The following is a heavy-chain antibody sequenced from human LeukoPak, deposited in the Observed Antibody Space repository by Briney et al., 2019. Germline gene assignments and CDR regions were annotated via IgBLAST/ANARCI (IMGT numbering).Heavy chain of an antibody. CDR2: IKQDGSEK. V-gene: IGHV3-7*03. D-gene: IGHD2-2*01. CDR3: AKPVSFGSSTSCPEGGDCYPPGYFDY. J-gene: IGHJ4*02. Sequence: PGGSLGLSCAASGFTFSSYWMSWVRQAPGKGLEWVANIKQDGSEKYYVDSVKGRFTISRDNSKNTLYLQMNSLRAEDTAVYYCAKPVSFGSSTSCPEGGDCYPPGYFDYWGQGTLVTVSS. CDR1: GFTFSSYW.